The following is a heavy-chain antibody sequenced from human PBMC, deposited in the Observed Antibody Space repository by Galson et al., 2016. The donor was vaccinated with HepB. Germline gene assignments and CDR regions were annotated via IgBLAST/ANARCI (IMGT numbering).Heavy chain of an antibody. J-gene: IGHJ4*02. V-gene: IGHV3-30*04. CDR2: ISSDGNNK. D-gene: IGHD2/OR15-2a*01. CDR3: SRAVIHFRISWPIDS. CDR1: GFTFSDYT. Sequence: SLRLSCAASGFTFSDYTIHWVRQAPGNGLEWVAVISSDGNNKYYVDSVKGRFTNSRDNAKNTVSLQMNSLRTEDTAVYYCSRAVIHFRISWPIDSWGQGTVVTVSS.